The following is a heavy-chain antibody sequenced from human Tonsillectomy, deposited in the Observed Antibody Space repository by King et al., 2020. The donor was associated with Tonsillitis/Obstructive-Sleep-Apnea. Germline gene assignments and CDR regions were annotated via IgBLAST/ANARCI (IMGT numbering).Heavy chain of an antibody. CDR2: ISYSGST. Sequence: PLQESGPGLVKPSQSLSLNCTVSGGPISSGENFWSWIRQHPGKGLEWIGYISYSGSTYYNPSLKSRVTISADTSKNQFSLQLRSGTVADTAVYFCARTTPPYYYYTWTSGAKGPRSPSP. J-gene: IGHJ6*03. D-gene: IGHD1-1*01. V-gene: IGHV4-31*03. CDR1: GGPISSGENF. CDR3: ARTTPPYYYYTWTS.